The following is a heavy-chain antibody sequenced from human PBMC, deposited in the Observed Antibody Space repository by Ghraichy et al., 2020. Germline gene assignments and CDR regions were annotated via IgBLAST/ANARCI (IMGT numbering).Heavy chain of an antibody. CDR2: INSEGSST. D-gene: IGHD3-22*01. V-gene: IGHV3-74*01. J-gene: IGHJ2*01. CDR3: ARADYYDSSGYSGYWYFDL. Sequence: GGSLRLSCAASGFTFSSYWMHWVRQAPGKGLVWVSRINSEGSSTSYADSVKGRFTISRDNAKNTLYLQMNSLRAEDTAVYYCARADYYDSSGYSGYWYFDLWGRGTLVTVSS. CDR1: GFTFSSYW.